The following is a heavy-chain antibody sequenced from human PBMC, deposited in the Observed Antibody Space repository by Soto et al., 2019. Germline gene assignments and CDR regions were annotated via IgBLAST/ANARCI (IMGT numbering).Heavy chain of an antibody. CDR2: IYYSGST. CDR1: GGSISSYY. V-gene: IGHV4-59*01. CDR3: ARVKGDYYDSSGYYYFDY. J-gene: IGHJ4*02. D-gene: IGHD3-22*01. Sequence: PSETLSLTCTVSGGSISSYYWSWIRQPPGKGLEWIGYIYYSGSTNYNPSLKSRVTISVDTSKNQFSLKLSSVTAADTAVYYCARVKGDYYDSSGYYYFDYWGQGTLVTVS.